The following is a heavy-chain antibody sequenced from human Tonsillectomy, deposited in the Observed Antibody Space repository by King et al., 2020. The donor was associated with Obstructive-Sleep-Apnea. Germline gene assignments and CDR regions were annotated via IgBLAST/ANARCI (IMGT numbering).Heavy chain of an antibody. CDR3: ARSIIKDY. CDR1: GFTLSSYD. CDR2: IGTAGDT. J-gene: IGHJ4*02. D-gene: IGHD3-10*01. V-gene: IGHV3-13*01. Sequence: VQLVESGGGLVQPGGSLRLSCAVSGFTLSSYDMHWVRQATGKALEWVSTIGTAGDTYYPGSVKGRFTISRENGKNSLYLQMNSLRAGDTAVYYCARSIIKDYWGQGTLVTVSS.